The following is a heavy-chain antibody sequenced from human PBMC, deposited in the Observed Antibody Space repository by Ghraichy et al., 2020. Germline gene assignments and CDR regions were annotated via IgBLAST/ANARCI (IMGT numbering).Heavy chain of an antibody. Sequence: GGSLRLSCAASGFTFDDYTMHWVRQAPGKGLEWVSLISWDGGSTYYADSVKGRFTISRDNSKNSLYLQMNSLRTEDPALYYCAKDIWVGVEGAFGIWGQGTMVPVSS. D-gene: IGHD1-26*01. CDR1: GFTFDDYT. CDR2: ISWDGGST. V-gene: IGHV3-43*01. J-gene: IGHJ3*02. CDR3: AKDIWVGVEGAFGI.